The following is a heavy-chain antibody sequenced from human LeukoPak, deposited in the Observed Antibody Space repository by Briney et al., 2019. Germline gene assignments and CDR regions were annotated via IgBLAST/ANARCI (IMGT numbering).Heavy chain of an antibody. CDR1: GFTFSSYA. J-gene: IGHJ3*02. CDR2: ISYDGSNK. Sequence: GGSLRLSCAASGFTFSSYAMHWVRQAPGKGLEWVAVISYDGSNKYYADSVKGRFTISRDNSKNTLYLQMNSLRAEDTAVYYCARIYDSSGDDAFDIWGQGTMVTVSS. CDR3: ARIYDSSGDDAFDI. D-gene: IGHD3-22*01. V-gene: IGHV3-30-3*01.